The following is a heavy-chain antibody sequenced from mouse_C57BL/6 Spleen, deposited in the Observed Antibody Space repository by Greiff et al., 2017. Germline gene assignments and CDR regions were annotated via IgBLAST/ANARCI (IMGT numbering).Heavy chain of an antibody. CDR1: GYAFSSYW. V-gene: IGHV1-80*01. CDR2: IYPGDGDT. Sequence: QVQLKQSGAELVKPGASVKISCKASGYAFSSYWMNWVKQRPGKGLEWIGQIYPGDGDTNYNGKFKGKATLTADKSSSTAYMQLSSLTSEDSAVYFCARGTAQAPYAMDYWGQGTSVTVSS. J-gene: IGHJ4*01. CDR3: ARGTAQAPYAMDY. D-gene: IGHD3-2*02.